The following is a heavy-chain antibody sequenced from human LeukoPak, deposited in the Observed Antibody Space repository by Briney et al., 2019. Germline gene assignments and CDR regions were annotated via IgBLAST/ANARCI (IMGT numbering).Heavy chain of an antibody. CDR1: GGTFSSYA. V-gene: IGHV1-69*13. Sequence: ASVKVSCKASGGTFSSYAISWVRQAPGQGLEWMGGIIPIFGTANYAQKFQGRVTITADESTSTAYMELSSLRSEDTAVYYCARVSRLRSRGYSYGYSYWGQGTLVTVSS. D-gene: IGHD5-18*01. CDR3: ARVSRLRSRGYSYGYSY. J-gene: IGHJ4*02. CDR2: IIPIFGTA.